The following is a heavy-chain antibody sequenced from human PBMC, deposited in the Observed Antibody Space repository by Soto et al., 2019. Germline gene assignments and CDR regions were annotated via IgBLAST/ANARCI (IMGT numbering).Heavy chain of an antibody. Sequence: QVQLVQSGAEVKKPGASVKVSCKASGYTFTSYGIIWVRQAPGQWLEWMGWISAYNGNTNYAQKLQGRVTMTTDTSKSKAYMALRSLRSDDNAVYYCARDVMKLVSTATYSDYGMDVWGQGTTVTVSS. J-gene: IGHJ6*02. CDR1: GYTFTSYG. V-gene: IGHV1-18*01. CDR2: ISAYNGNT. D-gene: IGHD6-6*01. CDR3: ARDVMKLVSTATYSDYGMDV.